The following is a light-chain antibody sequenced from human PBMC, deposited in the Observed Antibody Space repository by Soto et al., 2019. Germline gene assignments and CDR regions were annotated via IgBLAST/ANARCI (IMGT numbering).Light chain of an antibody. V-gene: IGLV2-8*01. J-gene: IGLJ2*01. CDR3: SSYAGSNNPV. CDR2: EVS. Sequence: QSALTQPRSASGSPGQSVTISCTGTSSDVGGYNYVSWYQQHPGKAPKLMIYEVSKRPSGVPDRFSGSKSGNTASLTVSGLQAEDEVDYYCSSYAGSNNPVFGGGTKLTVL. CDR1: SSDVGGYNY.